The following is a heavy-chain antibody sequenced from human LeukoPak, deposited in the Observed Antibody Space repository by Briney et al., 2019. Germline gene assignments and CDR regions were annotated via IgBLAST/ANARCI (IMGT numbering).Heavy chain of an antibody. CDR2: INHSGST. V-gene: IGHV4-34*01. D-gene: IGHD3-22*01. J-gene: IGHJ4*02. Sequence: SETLSLTCAVYGGSFSGYYWSWIRQPPGKGLEWIGEINHSGSTNYNPSLKSRVTISVDTSKNQFSLKLSSVTAADTAVYYCARGWENYYYDSSGYHDWGQGTLVTVSS. CDR1: GGSFSGYY. CDR3: ARGWENYYYDSSGYHD.